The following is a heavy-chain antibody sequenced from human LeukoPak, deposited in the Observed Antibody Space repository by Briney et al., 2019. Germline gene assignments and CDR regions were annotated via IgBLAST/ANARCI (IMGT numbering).Heavy chain of an antibody. CDR1: GYTFTGYY. CDR3: ARFRYQLPLSFFYF. Sequence: ASVKVSCKASGYTFTGYYMHWVRQAPGQGLEWMGWINPNSGGTNYAQKFQGRVTMTRDTPISTAYMELSRLRSDDTAVYYCARFRYQLPLSFFYFWGQGTMVPVSS. D-gene: IGHD2-2*01. V-gene: IGHV1-2*02. J-gene: IGHJ3*01. CDR2: INPNSGGT.